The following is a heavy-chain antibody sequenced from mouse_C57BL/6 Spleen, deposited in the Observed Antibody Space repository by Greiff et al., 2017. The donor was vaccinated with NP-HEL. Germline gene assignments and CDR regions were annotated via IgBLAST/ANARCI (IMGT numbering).Heavy chain of an antibody. Sequence: VHVKQSGAELVRPGASVKLSCTASGFNIKDDYMHWVKQRPEQGLEWIGWIDPENGDTEYASKFQGKATITADTSSNTAYLQLSSLTSEDTAVYYCTYSKEGYFDYWGQGTTLTVSS. D-gene: IGHD2-5*01. V-gene: IGHV14-4*01. CDR2: IDPENGDT. CDR1: GFNIKDDY. J-gene: IGHJ2*01. CDR3: TYSKEGYFDY.